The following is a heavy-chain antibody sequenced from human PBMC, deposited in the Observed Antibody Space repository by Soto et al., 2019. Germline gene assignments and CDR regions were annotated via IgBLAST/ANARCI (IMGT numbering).Heavy chain of an antibody. Sequence: ASVKVSCEASGYTFTNFGINWVRQAPGQGLEWVGWISTYNGNTNYAQKVQGRVTMTTDTSTSTAYMELRSLRSDDTAVYYCARGRYCSSISCSLGVEFDSWGQGTLVTVSS. D-gene: IGHD2-2*01. J-gene: IGHJ4*02. CDR3: ARGRYCSSISCSLGVEFDS. CDR2: ISTYNGNT. CDR1: GYTFTNFG. V-gene: IGHV1-18*01.